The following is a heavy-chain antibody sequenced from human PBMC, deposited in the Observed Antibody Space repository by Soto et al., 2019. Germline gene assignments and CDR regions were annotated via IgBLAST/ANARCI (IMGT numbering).Heavy chain of an antibody. J-gene: IGHJ6*03. CDR2: INHSGST. CDR3: ARGSRVRFLVHYYYYMDV. Sequence: SETLSLTCAFYGGSFSGYYWSWIRQPPGKGLEWIGEINHSGSTNYNPSLKSRVTISVDTSKNQFSLKLSSVTAADTAVYYCARGSRVRFLVHYYYYMDVWGKGTTVTVSS. V-gene: IGHV4-34*01. D-gene: IGHD3-3*01. CDR1: GGSFSGYY.